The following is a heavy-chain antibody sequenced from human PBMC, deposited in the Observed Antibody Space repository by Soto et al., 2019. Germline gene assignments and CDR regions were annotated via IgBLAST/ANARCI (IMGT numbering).Heavy chain of an antibody. V-gene: IGHV3-21*01. CDR2: ISRSGSYI. J-gene: IGHJ6*03. D-gene: IGHD5-12*01. CDR3: VRDGEYSGYDSYYMDV. CDR1: GFTFSYCS. Sequence: GGSLRLSCAASGFTFSYCSMKWVRQAPGKGLEWVSSISRSGSYIYHADSVKGRFTISRDNAKNSLYLQMNSLRAEDTAMYYCVRDGEYSGYDSYYMDVWGKGTTVTVSS.